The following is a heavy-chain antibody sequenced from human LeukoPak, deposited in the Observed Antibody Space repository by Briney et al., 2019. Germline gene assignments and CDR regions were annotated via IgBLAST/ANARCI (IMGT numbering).Heavy chain of an antibody. V-gene: IGHV1-8*01. J-gene: IGHJ3*02. D-gene: IGHD4-17*01. Sequence: EASVKVSCKASGYTFTSYDINWVRQATGQGLEWMGWMNPNSGNTGYAQKFQGRVTMTRNTSISTAYMELSSLRSEDTAVYYCARHRYGDYGFDIWGQGTMVTVSS. CDR1: GYTFTSYD. CDR3: ARHRYGDYGFDI. CDR2: MNPNSGNT.